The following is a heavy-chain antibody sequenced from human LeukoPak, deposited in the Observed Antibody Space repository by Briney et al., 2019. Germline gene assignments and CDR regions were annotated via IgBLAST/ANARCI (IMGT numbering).Heavy chain of an antibody. Sequence: PGGSLRLSCAASGFTFISYSMNWVRQAPGKGLEWVSSISSSSSYIYYADSVKGRFTISRDNAKNSLYLQMNSLRAEDTAVYYCARVPQPWLGEDYFDYWGQGTLVTVSS. CDR3: ARVPQPWLGEDYFDY. V-gene: IGHV3-21*01. CDR2: ISSSSSYI. CDR1: GFTFISYS. D-gene: IGHD6-19*01. J-gene: IGHJ4*02.